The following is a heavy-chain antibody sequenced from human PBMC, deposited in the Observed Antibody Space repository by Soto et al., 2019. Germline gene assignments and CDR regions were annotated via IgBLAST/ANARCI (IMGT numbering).Heavy chain of an antibody. CDR3: ARISCKGGSCYFDFDH. CDR1: GYTFTDYY. CDR2: INPNSGGI. J-gene: IGHJ4*02. D-gene: IGHD2-15*01. V-gene: IGHV1-2*02. Sequence: ASVKVSCKASGYTFTDYYIHWVRQAPGQGLEWMGWINPNSGGINYAQKFQGRVTVTRDTSVTTGYMELSRLRSDDTAVYYCARISCKGGSCYFDFDHWGQGTLVTVSS.